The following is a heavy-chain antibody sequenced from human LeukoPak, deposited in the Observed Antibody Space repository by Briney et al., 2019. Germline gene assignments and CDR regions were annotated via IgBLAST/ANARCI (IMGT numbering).Heavy chain of an antibody. J-gene: IGHJ4*02. D-gene: IGHD2-15*01. CDR2: INHSGST. Sequence: KASETLSLTCAVYGGSFSGYYWSWIRQPPGKGLEWIGEINHSGSTNYNPSLKSRVTISVDTPKNQFSLKLSSVTAADTAVYYCARDRYCSGGSCYDYWGQGTLVTVSS. CDR1: GGSFSGYY. V-gene: IGHV4-34*01. CDR3: ARDRYCSGGSCYDY.